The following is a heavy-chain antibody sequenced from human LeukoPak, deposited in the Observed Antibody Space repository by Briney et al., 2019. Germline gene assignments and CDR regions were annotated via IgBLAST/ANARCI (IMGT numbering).Heavy chain of an antibody. J-gene: IGHJ5*02. Sequence: GGSLRLSCAASGFTFSSYAMSWVRQAPGKGLEWVSAIGGSGGSTYYADSVKGRFTISRDNSKNTLYLQMNSLRAEDTAVYYCAKARDYDFWSGLFDPWGQGTLVTVSS. CDR1: GFTFSSYA. CDR2: IGGSGGST. V-gene: IGHV3-23*01. D-gene: IGHD3-3*01. CDR3: AKARDYDFWSGLFDP.